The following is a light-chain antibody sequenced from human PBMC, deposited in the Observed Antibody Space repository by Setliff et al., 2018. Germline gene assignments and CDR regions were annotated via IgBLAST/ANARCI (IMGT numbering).Light chain of an antibody. CDR2: GKF. J-gene: IGLJ1*01. V-gene: IGLV1-44*01. CDR1: SDNIGRNA. CDR3: STWDYSLRTHV. Sequence: SVLTQEASVSGTVGQKVTLSCTGESDNIGRNAVGWYQQSSHGAPNTVMLGKFLPSGIPDRFSGSKSGTTAPLTISGLQLEDEADYYCSTWDYSLRTHVFGTGTKFTVL.